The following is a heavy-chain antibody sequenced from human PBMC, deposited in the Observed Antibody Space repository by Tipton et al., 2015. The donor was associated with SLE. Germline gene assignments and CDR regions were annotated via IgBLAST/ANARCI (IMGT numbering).Heavy chain of an antibody. D-gene: IGHD6-19*01. J-gene: IGHJ3*02. Sequence: QLVQSGAEVKKPGSSVKVSCKASGGTFSSYAISWVRQAPGQGLEWMGGIIPIFGTANYAQKFQGRVTITADKSKSTAYMELSSLRSEDTAVYYCARVGAQWLVPAFDIWGQGTMVTVSS. CDR3: ARVGAQWLVPAFDI. CDR1: GGTFSSYA. V-gene: IGHV1-69*06. CDR2: IIPIFGTA.